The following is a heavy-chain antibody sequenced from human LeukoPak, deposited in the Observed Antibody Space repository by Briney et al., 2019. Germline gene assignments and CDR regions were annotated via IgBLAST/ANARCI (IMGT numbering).Heavy chain of an antibody. Sequence: PGGSLRLSCAASGFTFSDYDMHWVRQATGKGPEWVSRIGTGGDTNYPGSVKGRFTISRENAKNSLYLQMNSLRAGDTAVYYCARGGYSGYSFDFWGQGTLVTVSS. CDR2: IGTGGDT. CDR3: ARGGYSGYSFDF. D-gene: IGHD5-12*01. V-gene: IGHV3-13*04. J-gene: IGHJ4*02. CDR1: GFTFSDYD.